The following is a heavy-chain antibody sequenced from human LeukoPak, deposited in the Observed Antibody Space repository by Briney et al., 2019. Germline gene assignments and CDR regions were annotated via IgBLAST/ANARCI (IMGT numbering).Heavy chain of an antibody. Sequence: GESLQISCQGSGYIFTSYWIGWVRQLPGKGLEWMGIIYPGDSDTRYSPSFQGQVTISADKSISTAYLQWSSLKASDTAMYYCARRRYCSSTSCYTGPFDYWGQGTLVTVSS. CDR2: IYPGDSDT. V-gene: IGHV5-51*01. J-gene: IGHJ4*02. CDR1: GYIFTSYW. CDR3: ARRRYCSSTSCYTGPFDY. D-gene: IGHD2-2*02.